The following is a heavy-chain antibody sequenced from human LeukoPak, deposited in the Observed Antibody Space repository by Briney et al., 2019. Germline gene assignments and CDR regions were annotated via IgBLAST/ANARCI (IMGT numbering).Heavy chain of an antibody. J-gene: IGHJ4*02. Sequence: SETLSLTCTVSGGSISSGTYYWHWIRQPAGKGLEWIGRIYTSGSTNYNPSLKSRVTISVDTSKNQFSLKLSSVTAADTAVYYCARYEAVAGVFDFWGQGTLVTVSS. V-gene: IGHV4-61*02. D-gene: IGHD6-19*01. CDR3: ARYEAVAGVFDF. CDR1: GGSISSGTYY. CDR2: IYTSGST.